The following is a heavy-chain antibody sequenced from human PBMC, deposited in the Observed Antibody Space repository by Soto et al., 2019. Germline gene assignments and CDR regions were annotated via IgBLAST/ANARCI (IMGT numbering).Heavy chain of an antibody. Sequence: TVSGGSISSGGYYWSWIRQHPGKGLEWIGYIYYSGSTYYNPSLKSRVTISVDTSKNQFSLKLSSVTAADTAVYYCARDGGSSCTNGVCYIDWGQGTLVTVSS. CDR1: GGSISSGGYY. V-gene: IGHV4-31*03. CDR2: IYYSGST. J-gene: IGHJ4*02. CDR3: ARDGGSSCTNGVCYID. D-gene: IGHD2-8*01.